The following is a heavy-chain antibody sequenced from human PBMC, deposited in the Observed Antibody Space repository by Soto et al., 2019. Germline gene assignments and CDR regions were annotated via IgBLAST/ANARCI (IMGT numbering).Heavy chain of an antibody. J-gene: IGHJ4*02. CDR3: ARGWGYDSNDYYYAY. Sequence: HVQLVQSGAEVRKPGSSVKVSCKASGGTFSRHAISWVRQAPGQGLEWMGGIIPNFGTANHAQKFQGRVTISADESTSTVYMELSSLRSEDTAMYYCARGWGYDSNDYYYAYWGQGTLVIVSS. D-gene: IGHD3-22*01. CDR2: IIPNFGTA. CDR1: GGTFSRHA. V-gene: IGHV1-69*01.